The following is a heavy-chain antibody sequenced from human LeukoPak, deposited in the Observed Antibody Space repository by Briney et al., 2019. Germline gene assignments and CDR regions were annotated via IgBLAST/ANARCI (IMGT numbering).Heavy chain of an antibody. Sequence: GSLRLYCAASGYIFSDWYIDWVRQVPGKGLEWVGRVRNKANGQTTEYAASVKGRFTISRDDSKNSAYLQMNSLKTEDTAVYYCARSNSNGNQVFDYWGQGTTATVSS. D-gene: IGHD4-11*01. V-gene: IGHV3-72*01. J-gene: IGHJ4*02. CDR2: VRNKANGQTT. CDR3: ARSNSNGNQVFDY. CDR1: GYIFSDWY.